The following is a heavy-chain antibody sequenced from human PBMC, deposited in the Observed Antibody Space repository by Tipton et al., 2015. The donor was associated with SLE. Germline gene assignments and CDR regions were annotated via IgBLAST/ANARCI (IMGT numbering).Heavy chain of an antibody. D-gene: IGHD2-2*02. CDR3: ARRPYCITSRCYTMSWFDP. J-gene: IGHJ5*02. CDR2: IYYSGST. V-gene: IGHV4-59*12. CDR1: NGSISNYY. Sequence: TLSLTCTVSNGSISNYYWSWIRQPPGKGLEWIGYIYYSGSTNYNPSLRSRVTISVDTSKNQFSLNLTSVTAADTAVYYCARRPYCITSRCYTMSWFDPWGQGTLVTVSS.